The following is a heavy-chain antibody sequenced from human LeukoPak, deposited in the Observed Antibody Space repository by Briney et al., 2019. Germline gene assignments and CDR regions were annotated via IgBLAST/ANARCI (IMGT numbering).Heavy chain of an antibody. Sequence: PGGSLRRSCAAAAFTFSNYWMHWGRHAPGKGLVWVSRINSAGSSTSYADSVKGRFTTSRDNGQNTLYLQMNSLRGEDAAVDYCARGGGIEAALNWFDPWGQGTLVTVSS. V-gene: IGHV3-74*01. J-gene: IGHJ5*02. CDR2: INSAGSST. CDR1: AFTFSNYW. CDR3: ARGGGIEAALNWFDP. D-gene: IGHD6-13*01.